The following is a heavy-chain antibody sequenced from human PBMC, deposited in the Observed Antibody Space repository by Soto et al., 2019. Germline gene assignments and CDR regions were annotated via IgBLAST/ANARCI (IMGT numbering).Heavy chain of an antibody. Sequence: QVQLLQSGAEVRKPGASVSISCKASGYIFSHYYMSWVRQAPGQGLEWMGKINPDGGATTFARNLQGRLTLTSDASTGTAYMQLSGLTSDDTAVYYCARGSRYTFWGQGTLVSVSS. CDR1: GYIFSHYY. J-gene: IGHJ4*02. CDR2: INPDGGAT. CDR3: ARGSRYTF. V-gene: IGHV1-46*01. D-gene: IGHD1-1*01.